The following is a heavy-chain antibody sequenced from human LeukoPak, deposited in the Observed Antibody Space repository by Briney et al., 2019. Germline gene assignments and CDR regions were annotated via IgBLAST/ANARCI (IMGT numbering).Heavy chain of an antibody. V-gene: IGHV4-30-4*01. J-gene: IGHJ4*02. Sequence: SQTLSLTCTVSGGSISSGDYYWSWIRQPPGKGLEWIGYIYYSGSIYYNPSLKSRVTISVDTSKNQFSLKLSSVTAADTGVYYCARVDYGAFYFDYWGQGTLVTVSS. CDR3: ARVDYGAFYFDY. D-gene: IGHD4-17*01. CDR2: IYYSGSI. CDR1: GGSISSGDYY.